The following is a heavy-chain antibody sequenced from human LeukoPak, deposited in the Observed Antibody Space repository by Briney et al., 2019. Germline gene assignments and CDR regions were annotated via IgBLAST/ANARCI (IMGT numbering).Heavy chain of an antibody. CDR1: GGSFSGYY. CDR2: INHSGST. V-gene: IGHV4-34*01. J-gene: IGHJ4*02. D-gene: IGHD6-13*01. Sequence: PSETLSLTCAVYGGSFSGYYWSWIRQPPGKGLEWIGEINHSGSTNYNPSLKSRVTISVDTSKNQFSLKLSSVTAADTAVYYCARRYSSIFFGYWGRGTLVTVSS. CDR3: ARRYSSIFFGY.